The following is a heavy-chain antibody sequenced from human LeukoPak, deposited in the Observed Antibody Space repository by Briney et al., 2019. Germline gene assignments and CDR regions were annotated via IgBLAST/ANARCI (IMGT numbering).Heavy chain of an antibody. Sequence: PGGSLRLSCAASGFTFSSYWMSWVRQAPGKGLEWVANIKQDGSEKYYVDSVKGRFTISRDNSKNSLYLQMNSLRAEDTALYYCAKDSDCGDYDGYFDYWGQGTLVTVSS. CDR3: AKDSDCGDYDGYFDY. V-gene: IGHV3-7*03. D-gene: IGHD4-17*01. J-gene: IGHJ4*02. CDR1: GFTFSSYW. CDR2: IKQDGSEK.